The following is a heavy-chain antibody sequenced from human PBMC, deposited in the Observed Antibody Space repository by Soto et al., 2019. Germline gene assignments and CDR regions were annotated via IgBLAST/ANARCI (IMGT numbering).Heavy chain of an antibody. CDR2: TKKKTESYIT. V-gene: IGHV3-72*01. CDR1: GFSMSDHY. Sequence: EVQLVDSGGGLVQPGGSLRLSCVASGFSMSDHYMDWVRQAPGKGLEWLGRTKKKTESYITDHAASVEGRFTISRDESKNSLSLQMNSLKIEDPAVYYCVRGWHSFDLWGRGTLVTVSS. J-gene: IGHJ2*01. D-gene: IGHD6-19*01. CDR3: VRGWHSFDL.